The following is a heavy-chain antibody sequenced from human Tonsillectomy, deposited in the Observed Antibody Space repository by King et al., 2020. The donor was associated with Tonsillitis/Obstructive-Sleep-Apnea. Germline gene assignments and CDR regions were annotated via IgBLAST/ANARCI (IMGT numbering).Heavy chain of an antibody. V-gene: IGHV5-51*01. D-gene: IGHD1-1*01. CDR1: GYNFTRNC. CDR3: ARVGWNDEGFYYYMDV. Sequence: VQLVESGAEVKKPGESLKISCKGSGYNFTRNCIGWVRQMPGKGLEWMGIIYPGDSDTRYSPSFQGQVTISADKSIRTAYLRWSSLKASDTGMYYFARVGWNDEGFYYYMDVWGTGTTVTVSS. CDR2: IYPGDSDT. J-gene: IGHJ6*03.